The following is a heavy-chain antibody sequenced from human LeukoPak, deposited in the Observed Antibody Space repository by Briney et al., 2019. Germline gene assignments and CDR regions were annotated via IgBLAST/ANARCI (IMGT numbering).Heavy chain of an antibody. D-gene: IGHD3-22*01. V-gene: IGHV3-74*01. CDR3: ARRYFYDSSTYYPLDY. CDR2: INSDGSST. CDR1: GFTFSSYW. J-gene: IGHJ4*02. Sequence: PGGSLRLSCAASGFTFSSYWMHWVRQAPGKGLVWVSRINSDGSSTTYADSVKGRFTISRDNAKNTLYLQVNSLRAEDTAVYYCARRYFYDSSTYYPLDYWGQGTLVTVSS.